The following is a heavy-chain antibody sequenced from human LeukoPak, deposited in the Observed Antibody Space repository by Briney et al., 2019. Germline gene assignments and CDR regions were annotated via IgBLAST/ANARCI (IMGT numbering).Heavy chain of an antibody. D-gene: IGHD5-18*01. V-gene: IGHV1-46*01. CDR2: INPSGGST. CDR3: ASVDTAMGPFDY. Sequence: GASVKVSCKASGYTFTSYYMHWVRQAPGQGLEWMGIINPSGGSTSYAQKFQGRVTMTRDTSTSTVYMELSSLRSEDTAVYYCASVDTAMGPFDYWGQGTLVTVSS. J-gene: IGHJ4*02. CDR1: GYTFTSYY.